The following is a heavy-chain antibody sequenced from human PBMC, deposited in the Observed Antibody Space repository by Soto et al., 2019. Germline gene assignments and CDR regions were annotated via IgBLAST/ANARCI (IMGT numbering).Heavy chain of an antibody. Sequence: QVQLVQSGAEVKKPGYSVKVSCKTSGGTFNKYAISWVRQAPGQGLEWMGGLIPNFDTPNYAQKFQDRLTIIADESSSSVSLELRSLRSDDTALYYCAVAMVREILIFESSGMHVWGQGTTVTVSS. CDR3: AVAMVREILIFESSGMHV. CDR1: GGTFNKYA. CDR2: LIPNFDTP. D-gene: IGHD3-10*01. V-gene: IGHV1-69*01. J-gene: IGHJ6*02.